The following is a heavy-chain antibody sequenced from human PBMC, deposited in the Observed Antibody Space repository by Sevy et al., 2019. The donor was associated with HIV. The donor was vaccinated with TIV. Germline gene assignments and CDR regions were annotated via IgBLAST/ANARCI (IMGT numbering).Heavy chain of an antibody. CDR3: VKEHFDWLLPSYYFDL. CDR2: ISASGTT. D-gene: IGHD3-9*01. CDR1: GGSISTVDYY. J-gene: IGHJ2*01. Sequence: SETLSLTCTISGGSISTVDYYCTWIRQPAGMGLEWIGRISASGTTTHNPSLESRVTMSVDTSQNQFSLKLTSVTAADTAMYYCVKEHFDWLLPSYYFDLWGRGTLVTVSS. V-gene: IGHV4-61*02.